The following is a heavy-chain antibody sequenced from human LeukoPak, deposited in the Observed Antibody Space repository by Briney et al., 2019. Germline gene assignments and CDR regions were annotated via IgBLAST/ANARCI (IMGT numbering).Heavy chain of an antibody. CDR3: ARASGYCSSTSCANFDY. CDR2: IYYSGST. Sequence: SESLSLTCTVSGGSISSYYWSWIRQPPGKGVEWIGYIYYSGSTNYNPSLKSRVTISVDTSKNQFSLKLSSVTAADTAVYYCARASGYCSSTSCANFDYWGQGTLVTVSS. CDR1: GGSISSYY. J-gene: IGHJ4*02. V-gene: IGHV4-59*01. D-gene: IGHD2-2*01.